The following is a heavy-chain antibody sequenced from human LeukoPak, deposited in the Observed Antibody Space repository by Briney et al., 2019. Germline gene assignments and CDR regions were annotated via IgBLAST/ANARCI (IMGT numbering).Heavy chain of an antibody. V-gene: IGHV1-46*01. J-gene: IGHJ4*02. CDR3: ARDSGDSSGWSMFDY. D-gene: IGHD6-19*01. CDR1: GYTFTGYY. CDR2: INPSGGST. Sequence: ASVKVSCKASGYTFTGYYIHWVRQAPGQGLEWMGIINPSGGSTSYAQKFQGRVTMTRDMSTSTVYMELSSLRSEDTAVYYCARDSGDSSGWSMFDYWGQGTLVTVSS.